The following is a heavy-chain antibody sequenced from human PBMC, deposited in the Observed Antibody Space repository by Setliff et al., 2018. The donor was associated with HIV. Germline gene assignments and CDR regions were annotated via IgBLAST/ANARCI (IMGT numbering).Heavy chain of an antibody. J-gene: IGHJ6*02. V-gene: IGHV3-48*03. CDR1: GFTFSSYE. CDR3: ARDCRVGWVFTYGMDV. Sequence: GGSLRLSCAASGFTFSSYEMNWVRQAPGKGLEWVSYISGLGGGTIYYADSVKGRFTISRDNSKNTLFLQMNSLRPEDTAVYYCARDCRVGWVFTYGMDVWGQGTLVTVSS. D-gene: IGHD6-13*01. CDR2: ISGLGGGTI.